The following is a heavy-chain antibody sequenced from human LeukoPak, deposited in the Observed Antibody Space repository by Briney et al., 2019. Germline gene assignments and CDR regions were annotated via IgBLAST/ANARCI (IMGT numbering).Heavy chain of an antibody. Sequence: SETLSLTCAVYGGSFSGYYWSWIRQPPGKGLEWIGYIYYSGSTNYNPSLKSRVTISVDTSKNQFSLKLSSVTAADTAVYYCARRAGDYWGQGTLVTVSS. V-gene: IGHV4-59*08. D-gene: IGHD6-13*01. CDR3: ARRAGDY. J-gene: IGHJ4*02. CDR2: IYYSGST. CDR1: GGSFSGYY.